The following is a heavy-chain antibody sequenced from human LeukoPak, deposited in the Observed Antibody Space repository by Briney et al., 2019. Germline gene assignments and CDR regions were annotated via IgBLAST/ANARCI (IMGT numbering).Heavy chain of an antibody. CDR2: ISGSGGQK. J-gene: IGHJ6*02. CDR3: ARDSVSVVRGSPGYYYYGMDV. V-gene: IGHV3-23*01. CDR1: GFTFSNYA. Sequence: PGGSLRLSCAASGFTFSNYALSWVRQAPGKGLEWVSLISGSGGQKDYADSVKGRFTISRDNSGNTLNLQMDSLKAEDTAVYYCARDSVSVVRGSPGYYYYGMDVWGQGTTVTVSS. D-gene: IGHD3-10*01.